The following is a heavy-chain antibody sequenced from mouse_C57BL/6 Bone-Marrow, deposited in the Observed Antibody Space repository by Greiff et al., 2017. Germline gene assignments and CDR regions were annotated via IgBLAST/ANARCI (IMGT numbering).Heavy chain of an antibody. D-gene: IGHD4-1*01. J-gene: IGHJ4*01. Sequence: QVQLKESGPGLVAPSQRLSITCTVSGFSLTSYGVHWVRQPPGKGLEWLVVIWSDGSTTYNSALKSRLSISKDNSKSQVFLKMNSLQTDDTAMYYCARQWELGRRAMDYWGQGTSVTVSS. V-gene: IGHV2-6-1*01. CDR1: GFSLTSYG. CDR2: IWSDGST. CDR3: ARQWELGRRAMDY.